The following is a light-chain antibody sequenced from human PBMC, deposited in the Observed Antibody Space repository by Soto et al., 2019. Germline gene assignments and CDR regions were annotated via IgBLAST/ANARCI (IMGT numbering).Light chain of an antibody. J-gene: IGKJ1*01. V-gene: IGKV1-5*01. Sequence: EIQMSQYPTTLSASVGDRVTITCRASQSISSWLAWYQQKPGKAPKLLIYDASTLENGVPSRFSGSGSGTEFTLTISSLQPDDSATYYCQQYSYYRTFGQGTKVDIK. CDR1: QSISSW. CDR3: QQYSYYRT. CDR2: DAS.